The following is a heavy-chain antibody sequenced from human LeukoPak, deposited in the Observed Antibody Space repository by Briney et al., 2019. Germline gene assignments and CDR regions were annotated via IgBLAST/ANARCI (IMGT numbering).Heavy chain of an antibody. CDR2: IYYSGST. J-gene: IGHJ2*01. CDR3: ARDARCYSYGQYYWYFEI. Sequence: SQTLSLTCTVSGGSISSGGYYWSWIRQHPGKGLEWIGYIYYSGSTYYNPSLKSRVTISVDTSQNQFSLKLSSVTAADTAVYYCARDARCYSYGQYYWYFEIWGRGTLVTVSS. D-gene: IGHD5-18*01. CDR1: GGSISSGGYY. V-gene: IGHV4-31*03.